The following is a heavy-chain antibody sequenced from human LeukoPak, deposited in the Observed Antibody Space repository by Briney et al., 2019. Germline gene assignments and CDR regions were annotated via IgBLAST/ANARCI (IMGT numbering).Heavy chain of an antibody. CDR1: GFTFSSYS. V-gene: IGHV3-48*01. CDR2: ISSSSSTI. J-gene: IGHJ6*03. Sequence: GALRLSCAASGFTFSSYSMNWVRQAPGKGLEWVSYISSSSSTIYYADSVKGRFTISRDNAKNSLYLQMNSLRAEDTAVYYCARKPLGYCSGGSCSAYYYMDVWGKGTTVTVSS. D-gene: IGHD2-15*01. CDR3: ARKPLGYCSGGSCSAYYYMDV.